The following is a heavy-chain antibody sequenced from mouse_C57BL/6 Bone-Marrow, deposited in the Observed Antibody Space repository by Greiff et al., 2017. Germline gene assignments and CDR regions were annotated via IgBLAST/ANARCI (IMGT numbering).Heavy chain of an antibody. Sequence: VQLQQPGAELVRPGASVKLSCTASGFNITDDYMHWVKQRPEQGLEWIGWIDPENGDTEYAKKFQGKATITADTSSNTAYLQLSSLTSEDTAVYYCAYITTVACYAMDYWGQGTSVTVSS. CDR3: AYITTVACYAMDY. CDR2: IDPENGDT. J-gene: IGHJ4*01. D-gene: IGHD1-1*01. CDR1: GFNITDDY. V-gene: IGHV14-4*01.